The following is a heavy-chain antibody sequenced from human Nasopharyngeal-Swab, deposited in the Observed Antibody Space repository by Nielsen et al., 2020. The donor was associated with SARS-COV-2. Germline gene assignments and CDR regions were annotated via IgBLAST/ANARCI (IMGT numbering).Heavy chain of an antibody. CDR1: GFTFSSYG. CDR2: IWYDGSNK. V-gene: IGHV3-33*01. D-gene: IGHD3-16*01. J-gene: IGHJ2*01. CDR3: AREGEGIGWYFDP. Sequence: GESLKISCAASGFTFSSYGMHWVRQAPGKGLEWVAVIWYDGSNKYYADSVKGRFTISRDNSKNTLYLQMNSLRAEDTAVYYCAREGEGIGWYFDPWGRGTLVTVSS.